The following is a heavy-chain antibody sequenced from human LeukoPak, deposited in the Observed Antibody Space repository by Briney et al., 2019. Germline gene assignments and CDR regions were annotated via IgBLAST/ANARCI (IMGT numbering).Heavy chain of an antibody. D-gene: IGHD5-18*01. CDR1: GFTFSSYS. V-gene: IGHV3-21*04. J-gene: IGHJ4*02. Sequence: GGSLRLSCAASGFTFSSYSMNWVRQAPGKGLEWVSSISSSSSYIYYADSVKGRFTISRDNSRNTLYLQMNSLRAEDTAVYYCAKDVDTVTGYFDYWGQGTLVTVSS. CDR2: ISSSSSYI. CDR3: AKDVDTVTGYFDY.